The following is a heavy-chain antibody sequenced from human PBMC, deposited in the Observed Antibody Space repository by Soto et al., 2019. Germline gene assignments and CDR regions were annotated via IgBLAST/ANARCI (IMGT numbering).Heavy chain of an antibody. CDR3: ARERYYDSSGYYLGGNWFDP. V-gene: IGHV3-7*01. CDR1: GFTSSSYW. J-gene: IGHJ5*02. D-gene: IGHD3-22*01. Sequence: GGSLRLSCAASGFTSSSYWMSWVRQAPGKGLERVANIKQDGSEKYYEDSVKGRFTISRDNAKNPLYLQMNSLRAEDTAVYYCARERYYDSSGYYLGGNWFDPWGQGTLVTVSS. CDR2: IKQDGSEK.